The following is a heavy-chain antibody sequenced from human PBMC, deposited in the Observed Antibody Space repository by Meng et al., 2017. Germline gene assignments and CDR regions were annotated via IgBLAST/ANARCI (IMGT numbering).Heavy chain of an antibody. V-gene: IGHV4-34*01. CDR2: INHSGST. Sequence: SETLSLTCAVYGGSFSGYYWRWIRQPPGKGLEWIGEINHSGSTNYNPSLKSRVTISVDTSKNQFSLKLSSVTAADTAVYYCARITLTGYYNYYGMDVWGQGTTVTVSS. D-gene: IGHD3-9*01. CDR3: ARITLTGYYNYYGMDV. CDR1: GGSFSGYY. J-gene: IGHJ6*02.